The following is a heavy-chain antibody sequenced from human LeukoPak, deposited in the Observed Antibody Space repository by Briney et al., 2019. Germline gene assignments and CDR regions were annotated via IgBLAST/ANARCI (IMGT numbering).Heavy chain of an antibody. CDR2: IYPGDSDT. V-gene: IGHV5-51*01. J-gene: IGHJ4*02. CDR3: ARPSGIAAAGTHFDY. D-gene: IGHD6-13*01. Sequence: GESLKISCNGSGYXFTSYWICWVRQMPGKGLEWMGIIYPGDSDTRYSPSFQGQVTISADKSISTAYLQWSSLKASDTAMYYCARPSGIAAAGTHFDYWGQGTLVTVSS. CDR1: GYXFTSYW.